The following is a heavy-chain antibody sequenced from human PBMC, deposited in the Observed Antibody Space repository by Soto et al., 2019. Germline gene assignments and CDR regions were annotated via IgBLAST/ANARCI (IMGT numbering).Heavy chain of an antibody. CDR2: IIPLFRTP. J-gene: IGHJ6*02. Sequence: QVQLVQSGAEMKEPGSSVKVSCKTSGGTFSSSAISWLRQAPGQGLEWMGGIIPLFRTPDYAQKFQGRVTIAADESTSTAYMERSSLRSEDTAVYYCAIDNDRLQLGGNYYYILDVWGQGTTITVSS. D-gene: IGHD1-1*01. CDR3: AIDNDRLQLGGNYYYILDV. V-gene: IGHV1-69*12. CDR1: GGTFSSSA.